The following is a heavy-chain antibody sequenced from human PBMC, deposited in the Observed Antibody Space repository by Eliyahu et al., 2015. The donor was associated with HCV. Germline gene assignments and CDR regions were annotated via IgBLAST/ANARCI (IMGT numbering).Heavy chain of an antibody. Sequence: DSVKGRFTISRDNAKNSLYLQMNSLRAEDTAVYYCARSPTHCSSTSCSRPWYFDLWGRGTLVTVSS. J-gene: IGHJ2*01. D-gene: IGHD2-2*01. V-gene: IGHV3-7*01. CDR3: ARSPTHCSSTSCSRPWYFDL.